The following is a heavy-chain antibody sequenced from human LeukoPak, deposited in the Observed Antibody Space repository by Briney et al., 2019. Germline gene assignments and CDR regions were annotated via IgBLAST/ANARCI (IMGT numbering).Heavy chain of an antibody. J-gene: IGHJ4*02. V-gene: IGHV1-2*02. Sequence: GASVKVSCTASRYIFTSYYIHWVRQAPGQGLEWMGWINPNNGGTHYAQKFQGRVTMTRDTSISTAYMELSRLRSDDTAVYYCAREPGDGGYDNFDYWGQGTLVTVSS. D-gene: IGHD5-12*01. CDR3: AREPGDGGYDNFDY. CDR1: RYIFTSYY. CDR2: INPNNGGT.